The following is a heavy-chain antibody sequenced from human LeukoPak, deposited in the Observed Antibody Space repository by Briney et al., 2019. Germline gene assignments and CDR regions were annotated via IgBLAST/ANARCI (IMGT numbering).Heavy chain of an antibody. D-gene: IGHD6-6*01. CDR2: ITSDSRYI. V-gene: IGHV3-21*04. CDR3: ARGGWDSSSGRYYYYYYMDV. CDR1: GFTFSSYS. J-gene: IGHJ6*03. Sequence: NPGGSLRLSCAASGFTFSSYSMNWVRQAPGKGLEWVSSITSDSRYIFYADSVKGRFTISRDNAKSSLYLQMNSLRAEDTAVYYCARGGWDSSSGRYYYYYYMDVWDKGTTVTVSS.